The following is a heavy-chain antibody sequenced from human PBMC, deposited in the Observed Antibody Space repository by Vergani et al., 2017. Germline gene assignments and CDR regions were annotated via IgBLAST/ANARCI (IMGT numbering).Heavy chain of an antibody. CDR1: GFTFSSYW. CDR3: AREDTAMATDY. CDR2: IKQDGSEK. V-gene: IGHV3-7*01. Sequence: EVQLVESGGGLVQPGGSLRLSCAASGFTFSSYWMSWVRQAPGKGLEWVANIKQDGSEKYYVDSVKGRFTISRDNAKNTLYLQMNSLRAEDTAVYYCAREDTAMATDYWGQGTLVTVSS. D-gene: IGHD5-18*01. J-gene: IGHJ4*02.